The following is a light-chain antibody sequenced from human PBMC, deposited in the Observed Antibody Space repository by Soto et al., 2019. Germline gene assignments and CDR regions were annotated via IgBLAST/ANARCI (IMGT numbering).Light chain of an antibody. J-gene: IGKJ5*01. CDR3: MQGLQTPNT. Sequence: EIVMSHSPLPLPVTQAEPPSFSSRSSQIFLSTDGDNYLDWYLQRPGQSPQLLIYLASNRASGVPDRFSGSGSGTYFTLRISRVEAEDVGLYYCMQGLQTPNTFGQGTRLEIK. CDR2: LAS. CDR1: QIFLSTDGDNY. V-gene: IGKV2-28*01.